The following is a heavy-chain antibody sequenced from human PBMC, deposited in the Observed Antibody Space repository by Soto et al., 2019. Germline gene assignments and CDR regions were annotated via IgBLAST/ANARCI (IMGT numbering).Heavy chain of an antibody. V-gene: IGHV3-9*01. CDR2: ISWNSGSI. Sequence: EVQLVESGGGLVQPGRSLRLSCAASGFTFDDYAMHWVRQAPGKGLEWVSGISWNSGSIGYADSVKGRFTISRDNAKNSLYLQMNSLRAEDTALYYCAKGRSGELRYYFDYWGQGTLVTVSS. CDR3: AKGRSGELRYYFDY. D-gene: IGHD3-10*01. CDR1: GFTFDDYA. J-gene: IGHJ4*02.